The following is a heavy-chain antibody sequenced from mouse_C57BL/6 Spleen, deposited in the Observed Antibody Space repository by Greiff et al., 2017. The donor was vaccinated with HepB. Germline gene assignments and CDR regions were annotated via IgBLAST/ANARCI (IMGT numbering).Heavy chain of an antibody. D-gene: IGHD2-5*01. CDR2: IHPNSGST. V-gene: IGHV1-64*01. CDR3: ARSNYFYAMGY. J-gene: IGHJ4*01. CDR1: GYTFTSYW. Sequence: QVQLQQPGAELVKPGASVKLSCKASGYTFTSYWMHWVKQRPGQGLEWIGMIHPNSGSTNYNEKFKSKATLTVDKSSSTAYMQLSSLTSEDSAVYYCARSNYFYAMGYWGKGTSVTVSS.